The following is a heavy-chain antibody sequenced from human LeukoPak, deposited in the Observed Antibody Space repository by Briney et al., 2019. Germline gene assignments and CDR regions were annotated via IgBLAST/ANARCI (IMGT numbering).Heavy chain of an antibody. CDR2: ISSSGSTI. CDR3: AKFRPTPD. J-gene: IGHJ4*02. Sequence: GGSLRLSCAASGFTFSSYEMNWVRQAPGKGLEWVSYISSSGSTIYYADSVKGRFTISRDNSKNTLYLQMNSLRAEDTAVYYCAKFRPTPDWGQGTLVTVSS. V-gene: IGHV3-48*03. D-gene: IGHD3-10*01. CDR1: GFTFSSYE.